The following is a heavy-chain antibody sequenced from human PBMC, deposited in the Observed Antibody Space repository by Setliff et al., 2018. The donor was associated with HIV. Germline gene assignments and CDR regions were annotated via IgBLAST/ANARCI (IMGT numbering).Heavy chain of an antibody. D-gene: IGHD2-15*01. J-gene: IGHJ4*02. Sequence: ASVKVSCKASKYTFTDYYMHWVQRAPGKGLEWMGRVDPEDDKTIYAEKFQGRVTMTTATSSDAAYLYLSSLRSEDTAVYYCVTGEGLRFWGQGTLVTVSS. CDR2: VDPEDDKT. CDR3: VTGEGLRF. V-gene: IGHV1-69-2*01. CDR1: KYTFTDYY.